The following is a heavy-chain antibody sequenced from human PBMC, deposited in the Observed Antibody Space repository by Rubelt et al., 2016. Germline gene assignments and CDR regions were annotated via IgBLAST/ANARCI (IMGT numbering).Heavy chain of an antibody. J-gene: IGHJ6*02. CDR3: ARDRRHDYGDEGPERYYYYYGMDV. Sequence: VRQAPGKGLEWVSVIYSGGSTYYADSVKGRFTISRDNSKNTLYLQMNSLRAEDTAVYYCARDRRHDYGDEGPERYYYYYGMDVWGQGTTVTVSS. V-gene: IGHV3-53*01. CDR2: IYSGGST. D-gene: IGHD4-17*01.